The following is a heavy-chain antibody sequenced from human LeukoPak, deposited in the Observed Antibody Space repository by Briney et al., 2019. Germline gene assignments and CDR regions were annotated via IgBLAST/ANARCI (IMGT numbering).Heavy chain of an antibody. CDR3: ARELPDYYDSRGYPLYYGMDV. Sequence: GGSLRLSCAASGFTFSSYWMSWVRQAPGKGLEWVANIKQDGSEKYYVDSVKGRFTISRDNAKNSLYLQMNSLRAEDTAVYYCARELPDYYDSRGYPLYYGMDVWGRGTTVTVSS. CDR2: IKQDGSEK. D-gene: IGHD3-22*01. V-gene: IGHV3-7*03. CDR1: GFTFSSYW. J-gene: IGHJ6*02.